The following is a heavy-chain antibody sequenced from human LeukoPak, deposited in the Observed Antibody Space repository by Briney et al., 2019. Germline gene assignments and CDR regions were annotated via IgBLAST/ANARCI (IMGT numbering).Heavy chain of an antibody. V-gene: IGHV3-23*01. J-gene: IGHJ2*01. CDR3: ASSRRTYWYFDL. CDR2: TIGSGATT. Sequence: GGSLRLSCAASGFTFSSYAMSWVRQAPGKGLEWVSGTIGSGATTFYADSVKGRFTISRDNSKNTLFLQMNSLRAEDTAVYYCASSRRTYWYFDLWGRGTLVTVS. CDR1: GFTFSSYA.